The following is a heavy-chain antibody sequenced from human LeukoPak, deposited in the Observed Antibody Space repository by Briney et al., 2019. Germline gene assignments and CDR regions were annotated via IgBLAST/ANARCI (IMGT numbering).Heavy chain of an antibody. D-gene: IGHD6-13*01. V-gene: IGHV4-59*01. J-gene: IGHJ5*02. CDR3: ARWIAATSHFDP. CDR1: AGSISTYY. Sequence: SETLSLTCSLSAGSISTYYWSWIRQPPRKGLEWIGYIYYSGSTYYNPSLKSRVTISVDTSKNQFSLKVTSVTAADTAVYYCARWIAATSHFDPWGPGALVTVSS. CDR2: IYYSGST.